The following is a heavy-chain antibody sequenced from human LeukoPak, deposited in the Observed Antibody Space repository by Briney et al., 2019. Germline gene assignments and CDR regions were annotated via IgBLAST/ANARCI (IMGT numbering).Heavy chain of an antibody. D-gene: IGHD3-10*01. CDR2: ISAYNGNT. CDR1: GYTFTSYG. Sequence: ASVKVSCKASGYTFTSYGISWVRQAPGQGLEWMGWISAYNGNTNYAQKLQGRVTMTTDTSTSTAYMELRSLRSDDTAVYYCARDRVGLWFGEVEHWFDPWGQGTLVTVSS. J-gene: IGHJ5*02. V-gene: IGHV1-18*01. CDR3: ARDRVGLWFGEVEHWFDP.